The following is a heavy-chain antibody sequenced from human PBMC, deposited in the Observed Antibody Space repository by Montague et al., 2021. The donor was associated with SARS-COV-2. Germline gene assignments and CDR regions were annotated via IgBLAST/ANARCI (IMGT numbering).Heavy chain of an antibody. Sequence: SETLSLTCAVYGGSFSDYYWTWIRQPPGKGLEWIGEINHSGSSNYNPSLKNRVTISVDKSKNQISLKLTSVTAADTATYYCARGQVTFFAVLIMLPAAGAIDEWGQGTTVTVS. D-gene: IGHD3-3*01. J-gene: IGHJ3*01. CDR1: GGSFSDYY. V-gene: IGHV4-34*01. CDR3: ARGQVTFFAVLIMLPAAGAIDE. CDR2: INHSGSS.